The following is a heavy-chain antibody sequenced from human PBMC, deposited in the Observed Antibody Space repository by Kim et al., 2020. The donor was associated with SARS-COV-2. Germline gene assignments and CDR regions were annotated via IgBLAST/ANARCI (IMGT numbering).Heavy chain of an antibody. Sequence: GGSLRLSCSASGFTFSSYAMHWVRQAPGKGLEYVSAISSNGGSTYYADSVKGRFTISRDNSKNTLYLQMSSLRAEDTAVYYCVKVDSYVYYYYGMDVWGQGTTVTVSS. CDR3: VKVDSYVYYYYGMDV. CDR2: ISSNGGST. D-gene: IGHD1-26*01. J-gene: IGHJ6*02. CDR1: GFTFSSYA. V-gene: IGHV3-64D*09.